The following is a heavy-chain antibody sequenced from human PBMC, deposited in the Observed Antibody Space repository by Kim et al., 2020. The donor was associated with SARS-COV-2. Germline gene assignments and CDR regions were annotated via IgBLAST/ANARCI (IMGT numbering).Heavy chain of an antibody. D-gene: IGHD5-18*01. CDR3: ARSWGNYGYMYYFDY. V-gene: IGHV4-59*01. J-gene: IGHJ4*02. CDR1: GGSISSYY. CDR2: IYYSGST. Sequence: SETLSLTCTVSGGSISSYYWSWIRQPPGKGLEWIGYIYYSGSTNYNPSLKSRVTISVDTSKNQFSLKLSSVTAADTAVYYCARSWGNYGYMYYFDYWGQGTLVTVSS.